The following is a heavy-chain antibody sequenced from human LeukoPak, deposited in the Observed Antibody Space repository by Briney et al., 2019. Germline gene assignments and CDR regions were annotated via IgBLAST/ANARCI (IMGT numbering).Heavy chain of an antibody. V-gene: IGHV3-11*04. CDR2: ISSSGYTI. J-gene: IGHJ4*02. CDR3: ARDRTLDSDGYPKFSY. D-gene: IGHD5-18*01. Sequence: GGSLRLSCAASGFAFSDYYMTWIRQAPGKGLEWVSYISSSGYTIYYADSEKGRFTISRDNADNSLYLQMNSLRPEDTAMYYCARDRTLDSDGYPKFSYWGQGTLVTVSS. CDR1: GFAFSDYY.